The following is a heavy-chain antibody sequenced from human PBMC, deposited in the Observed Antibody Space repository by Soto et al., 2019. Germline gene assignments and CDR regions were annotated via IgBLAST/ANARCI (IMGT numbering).Heavy chain of an antibody. CDR3: ARTMTTSGWFDP. Sequence: SETLSLTCAVSGGPITSGGYSWSCVRQPPGKGLEWIGYIYHSGGTYYNPSLKSRVTLSIDRTKKQFSLKLKSVTAADTAVYFCARTMTTSGWFDPWGQGTLVTVSS. J-gene: IGHJ5*02. V-gene: IGHV4-30-2*01. D-gene: IGHD4-17*01. CDR2: IYHSGGT. CDR1: GGPITSGGYS.